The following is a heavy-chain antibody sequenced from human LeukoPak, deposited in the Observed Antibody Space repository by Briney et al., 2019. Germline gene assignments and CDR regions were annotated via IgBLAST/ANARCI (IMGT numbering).Heavy chain of an antibody. CDR2: IIPIFGTA. J-gene: IGHJ3*02. CDR1: GGTFSSYA. D-gene: IGHD2-2*01. V-gene: IGHV1-69*13. CDR3: ALSAGYCSSTSCPHDAFDI. Sequence: SVKVSCKASGGTFSSYAISWVRQAPGQGLEWMGGIIPIFGTANYAQKFQGRVTITADESMSTAYMELSSLRSEDTAVYYCALSAGYCSSTSCPHDAFDIWGQGTMVTVSS.